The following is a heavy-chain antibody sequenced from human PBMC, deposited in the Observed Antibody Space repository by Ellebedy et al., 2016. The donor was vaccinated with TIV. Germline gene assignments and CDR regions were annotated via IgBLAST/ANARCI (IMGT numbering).Heavy chain of an antibody. CDR1: GFTVSSNY. Sequence: GGSLRLSCAASGFTVSSNYMSWVRQAPGKGLEWVANIKQDGSEKYYVDSVKGRFTISRDNAKNSLYLQMNSLRVEDTAVYYCARDLGHSGYDLLDPWGQGTLVTVSA. CDR3: ARDLGHSGYDLLDP. J-gene: IGHJ5*02. V-gene: IGHV3-7*03. D-gene: IGHD5-12*01. CDR2: IKQDGSEK.